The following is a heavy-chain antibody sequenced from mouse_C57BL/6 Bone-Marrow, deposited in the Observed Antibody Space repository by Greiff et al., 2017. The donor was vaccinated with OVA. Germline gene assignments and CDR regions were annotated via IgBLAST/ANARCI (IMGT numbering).Heavy chain of an antibody. CDR1: GYTFTSYW. CDR2: IDPNSGGT. J-gene: IGHJ4*01. D-gene: IGHD4-1*02. V-gene: IGHV1-72*01. CDR3: ARSPGINDPSLNWDEDAMDY. Sequence: QVQLQQPGAELVKPGASVKLSCKASGYTFTSYWMHWVKQRPGRGLEWIGRIDPNSGGTKYNEKFKSKATLTVDKPSSTAYMQLSSLTSEDSAVYYCARSPGINDPSLNWDEDAMDYWGQGTSVTVSS.